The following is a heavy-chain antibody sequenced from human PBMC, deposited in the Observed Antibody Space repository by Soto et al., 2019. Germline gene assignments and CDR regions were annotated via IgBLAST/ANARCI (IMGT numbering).Heavy chain of an antibody. CDR3: AKDWDGFTVTGYTYGMDV. V-gene: IGHV1-69*13. CDR1: GGTFSSYA. CDR2: IIPIFGTA. J-gene: IGHJ6*02. Sequence: SVKVSCKASGGTFSSYAISWVRQAPGQGLEWLGGIIPIFGTANYAQKFQGRVTITADDPQNSLFLQMDSLRPEDTAVYFCAKDWDGFTVTGYTYGMDVWGQGTTVTVSS. D-gene: IGHD6-13*01.